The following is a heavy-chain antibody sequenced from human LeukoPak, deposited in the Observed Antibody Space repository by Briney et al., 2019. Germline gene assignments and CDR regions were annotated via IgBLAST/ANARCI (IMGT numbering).Heavy chain of an antibody. J-gene: IGHJ4*02. Sequence: GGSLRLSCAASGFTFSSYGINWVRRAPGKGLEWVSGISGSGASTYYADSVKGRFTVHRDNSKNTLYLQMNSVRTEDTAVYDCASDYWGQGTLVTVSS. CDR1: GFTFSSYG. V-gene: IGHV3-23*01. CDR3: ASDY. CDR2: ISGSGAST.